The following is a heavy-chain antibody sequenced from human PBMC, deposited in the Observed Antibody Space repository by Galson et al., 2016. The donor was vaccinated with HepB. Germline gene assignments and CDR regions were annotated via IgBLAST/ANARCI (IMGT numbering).Heavy chain of an antibody. V-gene: IGHV1-69*13. CDR3: ARRRGGACHGFYFGYFDS. CDR2: INPLFGTP. D-gene: IGHD3-22*01. J-gene: IGHJ4*02. CDR1: GTTFSSFA. Sequence: SVKVSCKASGTTFSSFAFSWVRQAPGQGLEWMGGINPLFGTPNYAQKFYGRVTITANESTSTTYMEMSSLTSDDTAVYYCARRRGGACHGFYFGYFDSWGQGTLVTVSS.